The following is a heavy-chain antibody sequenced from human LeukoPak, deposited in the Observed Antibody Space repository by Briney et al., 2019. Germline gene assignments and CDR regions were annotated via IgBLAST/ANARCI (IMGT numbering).Heavy chain of an antibody. CDR2: ISSSSSYI. Sequence: GGSLRLSCTVSGFTVGSNSMSWVRQAPGKGLEWVSSISSSSSYIYYADSVKGRFTISRDNAKNSLYLQMNSLRAEDTAVYYCARDTDYFDYWGQGTLVTVSS. CDR3: ARDTDYFDY. V-gene: IGHV3-21*01. J-gene: IGHJ4*02. CDR1: GFTVGSNS.